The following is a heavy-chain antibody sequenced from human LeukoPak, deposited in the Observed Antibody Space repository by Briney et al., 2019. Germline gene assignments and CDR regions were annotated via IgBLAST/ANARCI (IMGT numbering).Heavy chain of an antibody. CDR3: ARGPTPYYDILTGYSP. V-gene: IGHV1-8*01. CDR2: MNPNGGNP. CDR1: GYTFTSYD. D-gene: IGHD3-9*01. J-gene: IGHJ5*02. Sequence: ASVKVSCKASGYTFTSYDINWVRQATGQGLEWMGWMNPNGGNPGYAQKFQGRVTMTRNTSISTAYMELSSLRSEDRAVYYCARGPTPYYDILTGYSPWGQGTLVTVSS.